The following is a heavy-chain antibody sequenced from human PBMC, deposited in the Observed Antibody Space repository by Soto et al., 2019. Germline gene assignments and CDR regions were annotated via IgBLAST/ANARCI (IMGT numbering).Heavy chain of an antibody. D-gene: IGHD6-13*01. CDR3: ARDTRPPPLVPGYYGMEV. Sequence: ASVKVSCKVSGGTFSTYPINWVRQAPGQGLEFMGGIIPKFGTTNYAQKFRGTVTITADESTSTAYMELRSLRSDATAVYYCARDTRPPPLVPGYYGMEVSGQETTVTVSS. J-gene: IGHJ6*02. V-gene: IGHV1-69*13. CDR1: GGTFSTYP. CDR2: IIPKFGTT.